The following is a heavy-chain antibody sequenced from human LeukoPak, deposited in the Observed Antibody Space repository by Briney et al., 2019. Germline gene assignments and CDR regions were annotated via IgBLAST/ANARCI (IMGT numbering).Heavy chain of an antibody. CDR2: IYWNGDSI. J-gene: IGHJ6*03. Sequence: GESLRLSCAASGFTFDDYGMSWARQAPGKGLEWVSGIYWNGDSIGYADSVKGRFTISRDNAKNSLYLQMNSLRAEDTALYYCARDKTIDFYYSYTDVWGKGTTVTVSS. D-gene: IGHD2/OR15-2a*01. CDR1: GFTFDDYG. CDR3: ARDKTIDFYYSYTDV. V-gene: IGHV3-20*04.